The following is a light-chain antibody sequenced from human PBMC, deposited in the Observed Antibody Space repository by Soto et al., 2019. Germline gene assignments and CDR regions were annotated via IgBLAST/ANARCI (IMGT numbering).Light chain of an antibody. CDR3: SSYAASDSFVV. J-gene: IGLJ2*01. CDR2: EVY. V-gene: IGLV2-8*01. CDR1: SSDVGGYNY. Sequence: QSALTQPPSASGSPGQSVTSSCTGTSSDVGGYNYVSWYQHHPDKAPKLIIYEVYKRPSGVPDRFSGSKSGNTASLTVSGLPAEDEAEYYCSSYAASDSFVVFGGGTKLTVL.